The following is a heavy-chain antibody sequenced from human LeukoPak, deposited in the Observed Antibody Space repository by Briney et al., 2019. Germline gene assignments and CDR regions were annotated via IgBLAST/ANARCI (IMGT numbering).Heavy chain of an antibody. D-gene: IGHD6-6*01. CDR2: INPSGGST. CDR1: GYTFTSYY. J-gene: IGHJ3*02. Sequence: ASVKVSCKASGYTFTSYYMHWVRQAPGQGLEWMGIINPSGGSTSYAQKFQGRVTMTRDMSTSTVYMELSSLRSEDTAVYYCARRSIAARPVRWAFDIGGQGTMVTVSS. CDR3: ARRSIAARPVRWAFDI. V-gene: IGHV1-46*01.